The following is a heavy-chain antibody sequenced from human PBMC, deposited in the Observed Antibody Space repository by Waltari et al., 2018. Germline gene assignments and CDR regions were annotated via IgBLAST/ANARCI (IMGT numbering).Heavy chain of an antibody. J-gene: IGHJ4*02. D-gene: IGHD6-19*01. CDR1: GVTFSSYW. CDR3: ARDNTGWSRDY. V-gene: IGHV3-7*01. CDR2: MKGDGSVK. Sequence: EVQLVESGGDLVQSGGSLRLSCAAAGVTFSSYWMSWVRQAPGKGLEWVASMKGDGSVKYYVDSVRGRFTISRDNAENSLYLQMNSLGVEDTALYYCARDNTGWSRDYWDQ.